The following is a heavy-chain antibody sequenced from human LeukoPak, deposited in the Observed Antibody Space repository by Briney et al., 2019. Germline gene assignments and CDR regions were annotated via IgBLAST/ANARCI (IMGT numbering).Heavy chain of an antibody. CDR3: AREGGQYYYDSSGYYPDDAFDI. V-gene: IGHV3-7*01. Sequence: GGSLRLSCAASGFTFSSYWMSWVRQAPGKGLEWVANIKQDGSEKYYVDSVKGRFTISRDNAKNSLYLQMNSLRAEDTAVYYCAREGGQYYYDSSGYYPDDAFDIWGQGTMVTVSS. D-gene: IGHD3-22*01. CDR2: IKQDGSEK. J-gene: IGHJ3*02. CDR1: GFTFSSYW.